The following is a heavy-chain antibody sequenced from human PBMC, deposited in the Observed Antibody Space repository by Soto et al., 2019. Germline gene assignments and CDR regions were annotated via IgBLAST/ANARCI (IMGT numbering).Heavy chain of an antibody. CDR3: AREPFRVVPAAGGGETYYYYYGMDV. Sequence: PGGSLRLSCAASGFTFSSYSMNWVRQAPGKGLEWVSSISSSSSYIYYADSVKGRFTISRDNAKNSLYLQMNSLRAEDTAVYYCAREPFRVVPAAGGGETYYYYYGMDVWGQGTTVTVSS. D-gene: IGHD2-2*01. CDR1: GFTFSSYS. CDR2: ISSSSSYI. J-gene: IGHJ6*02. V-gene: IGHV3-21*01.